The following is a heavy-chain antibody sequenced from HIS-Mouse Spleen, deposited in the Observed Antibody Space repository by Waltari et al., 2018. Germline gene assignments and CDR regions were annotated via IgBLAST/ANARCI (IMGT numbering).Heavy chain of an antibody. CDR1: GGSISSSSYY. J-gene: IGHJ2*01. CDR3: AREIPYSSSWYDWYFDL. Sequence: QLQLQESGPGLVKPSETLSLTCTVPGGSISSSSYYWGWIRQPPGKGLERIGSIYYSGSTYYNPSLKSRVTISVDTSKNQLSLRLSSVTAADTAVYYCAREIPYSSSWYDWYFDLWGRGTLVTVSS. V-gene: IGHV4-39*07. D-gene: IGHD6-13*01. CDR2: IYYSGST.